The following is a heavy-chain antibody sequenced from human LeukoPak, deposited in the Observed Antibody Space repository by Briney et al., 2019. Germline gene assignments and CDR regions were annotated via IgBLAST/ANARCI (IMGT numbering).Heavy chain of an antibody. J-gene: IGHJ4*01. V-gene: IGHV1-2*02. CDR1: GYSFTDYY. CDR3: ARDPYDSSSYYYSYFDY. Sequence: ASVKVSCKASGYSFTDYYIHWVRQAPGQGLEWMGWINPNSGGTNSAQKFQGRVSMTRDTSINTAYMEMRRLRSDDTAVYYCARDPYDSSSYYYSYFDYWGQGTLVTVSS. D-gene: IGHD3-22*01. CDR2: INPNSGGT.